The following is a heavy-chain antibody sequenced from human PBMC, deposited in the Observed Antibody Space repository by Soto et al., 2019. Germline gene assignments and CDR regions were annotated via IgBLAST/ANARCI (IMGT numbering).Heavy chain of an antibody. J-gene: IGHJ6*02. D-gene: IGHD3-3*01. V-gene: IGHV1-18*01. CDR1: GYTFTSYG. Sequence: ASVKVSCKASGYTFTSYGISWVRQAPGQGLEWMGWISAYNGNTNYAQKLQGRVTMTTDTSTSTAYMELRSLRSDDTAVYYCARGVVMLGPYYYYYGMDVWGQGTTVTVSS. CDR2: ISAYNGNT. CDR3: ARGVVMLGPYYYYYGMDV.